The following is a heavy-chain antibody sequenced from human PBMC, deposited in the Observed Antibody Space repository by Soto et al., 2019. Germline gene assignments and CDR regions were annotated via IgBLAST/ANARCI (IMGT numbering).Heavy chain of an antibody. CDR3: ARERPTQATFSCDC. D-gene: IGHD3-3*02. J-gene: IGHJ4*02. CDR2: INVGDANT. CDR1: GYTFASYA. V-gene: IGHV1-3*01. Sequence: EASVNVSCKASGYTFASYAIHWVRQAPGQRLEWMGWINVGDANTRYSQNFQDRVTITRDISASTAYMEVSSLRSEDTALYYCARERPTQATFSCDCWGKGKQVTVSP.